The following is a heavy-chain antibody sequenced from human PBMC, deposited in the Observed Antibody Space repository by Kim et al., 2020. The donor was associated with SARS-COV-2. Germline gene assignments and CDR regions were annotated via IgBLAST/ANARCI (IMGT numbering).Heavy chain of an antibody. D-gene: IGHD1-1*01. CDR2: ISSDGSIT. V-gene: IGHV3-74*01. CDR3: ARGMFRNVFDV. J-gene: IGHJ6*02. CDR1: GFSSSSYW. Sequence: GGSLRLSCAASGFSSSSYWINWVRQPPGKGLEWVSRISSDGSITHYADSVKGRFTMSRDSAENTLYLQMNSLSAEDTAVYYCARGMFRNVFDVWGQGTTVSVSS.